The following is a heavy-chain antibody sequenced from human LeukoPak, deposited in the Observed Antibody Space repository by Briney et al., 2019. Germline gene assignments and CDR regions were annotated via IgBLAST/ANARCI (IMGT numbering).Heavy chain of an antibody. CDR3: ARGILRQQLVHTY. V-gene: IGHV1-8*01. Sequence: ASVKVSCKASGYTFTSYDINWVREATGQGLKWMGWMNPNSGNTGYAQKFQGRVTMTRNTSISTAYMELSSLRSEDTAVYYCARGILRQQLVHTYWGQGTLVTVSS. CDR1: GYTFTSYD. J-gene: IGHJ4*02. CDR2: MNPNSGNT. D-gene: IGHD6-13*01.